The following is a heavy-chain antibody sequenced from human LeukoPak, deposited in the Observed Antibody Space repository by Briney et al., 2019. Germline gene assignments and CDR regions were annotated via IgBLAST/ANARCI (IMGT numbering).Heavy chain of an antibody. Sequence: GGSLRLSCAASGITFSKARMSWVRQAPGKGLEWVGRIKSKTDGGTTDYAAPVKGRFTISRDDSKNTLYLQLNSLKTEDTAVYYCTTDSRLAAAPHFDNWGQGTLVTVSS. J-gene: IGHJ4*02. CDR1: GITFSKAR. D-gene: IGHD6-13*01. CDR2: IKSKTDGGTT. V-gene: IGHV3-15*01. CDR3: TTDSRLAAAPHFDN.